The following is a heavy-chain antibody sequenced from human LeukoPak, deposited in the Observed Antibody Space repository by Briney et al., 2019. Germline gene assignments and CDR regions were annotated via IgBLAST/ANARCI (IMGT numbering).Heavy chain of an antibody. V-gene: IGHV3-21*01. J-gene: IGHJ4*02. Sequence: PGGSLRLSCAASGFTFSSYSMNWVRQAPGKGLEWVSSISSSSSYIYYADSVKGRFTISRDNAKNSLYLQMNSLRAEDTAVYYCASPSGYYYGPHFDYWGQGTLVTVSS. CDR2: ISSSSSYI. CDR3: ASPSGYYYGPHFDY. D-gene: IGHD3-22*01. CDR1: GFTFSSYS.